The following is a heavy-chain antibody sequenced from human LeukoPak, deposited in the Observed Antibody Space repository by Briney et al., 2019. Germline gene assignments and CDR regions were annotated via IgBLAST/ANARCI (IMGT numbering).Heavy chain of an antibody. CDR3: ARDRFVGATTREYYYYMDV. CDR1: GFTFSSYG. CDR2: IYYSGST. V-gene: IGHV4-59*01. Sequence: SGGTLRLSCAASGFTFSSYGVSWIRQPPGKGLEWIGYIYYSGSTNYNPSLKSRVTISVDTSKNQFSLKLSSVTAADTAVYYCARDRFVGATTREYYYYMDVWGKGTTVTVSS. D-gene: IGHD1-26*01. J-gene: IGHJ6*03.